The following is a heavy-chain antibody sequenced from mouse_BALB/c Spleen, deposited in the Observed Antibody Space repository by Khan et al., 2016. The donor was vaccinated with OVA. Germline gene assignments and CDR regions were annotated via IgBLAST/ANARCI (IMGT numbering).Heavy chain of an antibody. Sequence: VQLQQSGAELVKPGASVKLSCTASGFNIKDTYMHWVKQRPEQGLEWIGRIDPANGNTKYDPKFQGKATIIADTSSNTAHLQLSSLTSEDTAVYYGARDYWDVFAYWGQGTLVTVSA. D-gene: IGHD4-1*01. V-gene: IGHV14-3*02. J-gene: IGHJ3*01. CDR3: ARDYWDVFAY. CDR2: IDPANGNT. CDR1: GFNIKDTY.